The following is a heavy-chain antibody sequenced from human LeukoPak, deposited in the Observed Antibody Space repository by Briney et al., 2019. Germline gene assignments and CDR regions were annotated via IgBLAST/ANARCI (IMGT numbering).Heavy chain of an antibody. D-gene: IGHD3-16*01. J-gene: IGHJ4*02. CDR2: ISAYNGNT. Sequence: ASVKVSCKTSGYTFNYYGISWVRQAPGQGLEWMGWISAYNGNTNYAQNLQGRVTMTTDSSTSTAYMELSSLRSEDTAVYYCARFGENYYFDYWGQGTLVTVSS. CDR1: GYTFNYYG. V-gene: IGHV1-18*01. CDR3: ARFGENYYFDY.